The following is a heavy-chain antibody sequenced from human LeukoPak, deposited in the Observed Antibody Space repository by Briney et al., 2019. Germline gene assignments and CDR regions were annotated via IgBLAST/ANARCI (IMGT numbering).Heavy chain of an antibody. Sequence: ASVKVSCKTSGYTFFGYSIHWVRQAPGHGLEWMGWISPTGGGTICAQRFQGRVSMTRDTSINTAYTELSRLRFDDTAVYFCARERGYCASSSCYTSDAFDIWGQGTVVTVSS. D-gene: IGHD2-2*01. CDR2: ISPTGGGT. CDR1: GYTFFGYS. CDR3: ARERGYCASSSCYTSDAFDI. V-gene: IGHV1-2*02. J-gene: IGHJ3*02.